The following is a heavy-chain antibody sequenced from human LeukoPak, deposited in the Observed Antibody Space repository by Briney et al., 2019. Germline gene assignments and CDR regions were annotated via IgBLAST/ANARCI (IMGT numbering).Heavy chain of an antibody. J-gene: IGHJ5*02. V-gene: IGHV4-4*07. CDR3: ARGSLLRGWFDP. Sequence: SETLSLTCTVSGGSISTFYWTWIRQPAGKGLEWIGRIFTSGNTNYNPSLKSRVTLSVDTSKNQFSLKLSSVTAADTAVYYCARGSLLRGWFDPWGQGTLVTVSS. D-gene: IGHD2-15*01. CDR2: IFTSGNT. CDR1: GGSISTFY.